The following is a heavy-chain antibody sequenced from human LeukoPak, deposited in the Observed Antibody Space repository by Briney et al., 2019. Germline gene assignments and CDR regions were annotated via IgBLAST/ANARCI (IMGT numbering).Heavy chain of an antibody. V-gene: IGHV3-23*01. J-gene: IGHJ4*02. Sequence: GWSLRLSCAASGLTFSIYAMSWVRQAQGKGLEWVSGLSGSGDDTDYADSVKGRFTISRDNSKNTVYLQMNSLRAEDTAVYYCAVQRGGDGYNTFDYWGQGTLVTVSS. D-gene: IGHD5-24*01. CDR1: GLTFSIYA. CDR2: LSGSGDDT. CDR3: AVQRGGDGYNTFDY.